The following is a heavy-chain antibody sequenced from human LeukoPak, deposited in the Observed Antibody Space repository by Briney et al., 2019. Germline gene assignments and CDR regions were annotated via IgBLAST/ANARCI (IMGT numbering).Heavy chain of an antibody. V-gene: IGHV1-24*01. D-gene: IGHD3-22*01. J-gene: IGHJ4*02. CDR2: FDPEDGET. CDR3: ATDLNYYDSSGYVFDY. CDR1: GYTLTELS. Sequence: GASVTVSFTVSGYTLTELSMHWVRQAPGKGLEWMGGFDPEDGETIYAQKFQGRVTMTEDTSTDTAYMELSSLRSEDTAVYYCATDLNYYDSSGYVFDYWGQGTLVTVSS.